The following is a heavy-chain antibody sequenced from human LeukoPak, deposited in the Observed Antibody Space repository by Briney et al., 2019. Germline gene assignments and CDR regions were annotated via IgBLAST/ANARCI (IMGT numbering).Heavy chain of an antibody. V-gene: IGHV3-23*01. CDR3: AKDYGSGREADGFDI. D-gene: IGHD3-10*01. J-gene: IGHJ3*02. CDR2: ISGSGGGT. Sequence: PGGSLRLSCAASGFTFSSYDMSWVRQAPGKGLEWVSAISGSGGGTYYADSVKGRFTISRDNSKNTLYLQMNSLRAEDTAVYYCAKDYGSGREADGFDIWGQGTMVTVSS. CDR1: GFTFSSYD.